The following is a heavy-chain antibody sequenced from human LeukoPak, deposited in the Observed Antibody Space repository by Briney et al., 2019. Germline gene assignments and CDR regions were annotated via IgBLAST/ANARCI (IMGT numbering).Heavy chain of an antibody. D-gene: IGHD2-15*01. V-gene: IGHV4-38-2*02. CDR3: AGQFPDGSLDY. J-gene: IGHJ4*02. CDR1: GYSISSGYY. CDR2: IYHSGST. Sequence: SETLSLTCTVSGYSISSGYYWGWIRPPPGKGLEWIGGIYHSGSTYYNPSLKSRVTISVDTSKNQFSLKLSSVTAADTAVYYCAGQFPDGSLDYWGQGTLVTVSS.